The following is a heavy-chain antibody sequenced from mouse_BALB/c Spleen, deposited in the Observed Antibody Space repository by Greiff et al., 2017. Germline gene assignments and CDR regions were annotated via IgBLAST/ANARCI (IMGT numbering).Heavy chain of an antibody. D-gene: IGHD1-1*01. V-gene: IGHV5-6-5*01. CDR3: ARGSLYSLYAMDY. Sequence: EVKLMESGGGLVKPGGSLKLSCAASGFTFSSYAMSWVRQTPEKRLEWVASISSGGSTYYPDSVKGRFTISRDNARNILYLQMSSLRSEDTAMYYCARGSLYSLYAMDYWGQGTSVTVSS. CDR2: ISSGGST. CDR1: GFTFSSYA. J-gene: IGHJ4*01.